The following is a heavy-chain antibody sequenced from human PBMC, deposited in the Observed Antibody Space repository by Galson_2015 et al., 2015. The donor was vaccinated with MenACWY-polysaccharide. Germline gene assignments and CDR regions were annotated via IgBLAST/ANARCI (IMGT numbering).Heavy chain of an antibody. CDR3: ARDRDSSGYTYFDS. Sequence: TLSLTCAVSGGSIRSGFYSWSWIRQPPGKGLEWIGSISHSGSTSYSPSLHSRVTISVDRSTNQFSLKLSSVTAADSAVYYCARDRDSSGYTYFDSWGRGALVTVSS. CDR1: GGSIRSGFYS. CDR2: ISHSGST. V-gene: IGHV4-30-2*01. D-gene: IGHD3-22*01. J-gene: IGHJ4*02.